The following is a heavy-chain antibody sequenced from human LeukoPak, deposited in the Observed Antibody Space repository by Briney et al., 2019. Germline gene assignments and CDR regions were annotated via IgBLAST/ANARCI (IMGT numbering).Heavy chain of an antibody. CDR3: AKTAGTPGYYYYHYGMDV. D-gene: IGHD6-13*01. J-gene: IGHJ6*02. CDR2: ISYDGSNQ. CDR1: GSSFSGYG. Sequence: PGGSLRLSCAASGSSFSGYGMHWVRQAPGKGLEWVSVISYDGSNQDYGDSVKGRFTISRDNSKNTLYLQMTSLRAEDTAVYYCAKTAGTPGYYYYHYGMDVWGQGTTVTV. V-gene: IGHV3-30*18.